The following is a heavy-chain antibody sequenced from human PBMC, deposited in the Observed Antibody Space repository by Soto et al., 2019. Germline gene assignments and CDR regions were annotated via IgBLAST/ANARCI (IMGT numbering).Heavy chain of an antibody. CDR3: ARATNDSGDRR. V-gene: IGHV1-8*01. J-gene: IGHJ4*02. Sequence: QVQLVQSGAKVKKPGSSVKVACKASGDTFTSYDINWVRQATGQGLEWMGWMNPNSGNTGYAQKFQGRVTMTRNTSISTAYMELSSLRSEDTAVYYWARATNDSGDRRWGQGTLVTVYS. CDR1: GDTFTSYD. D-gene: IGHD4-17*01. CDR2: MNPNSGNT.